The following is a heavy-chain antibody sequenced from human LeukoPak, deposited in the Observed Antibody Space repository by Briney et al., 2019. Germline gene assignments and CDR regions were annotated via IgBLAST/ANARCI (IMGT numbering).Heavy chain of an antibody. D-gene: IGHD6-13*01. Sequence: SETLFLTCTVSGGSISSYQWSWIRQPAGKGLEWIGRIFASGSTNYNPSLKSRVTMSVDTSKNQFSLKLISVTAADTAVYYCARDGSSWPFFDSWGQGTLVTVSS. CDR1: GGSISSYQ. CDR3: ARDGSSWPFFDS. J-gene: IGHJ4*02. V-gene: IGHV4-4*07. CDR2: IFASGST.